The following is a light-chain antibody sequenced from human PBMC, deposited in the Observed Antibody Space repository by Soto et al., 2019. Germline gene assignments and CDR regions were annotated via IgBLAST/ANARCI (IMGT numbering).Light chain of an antibody. CDR3: CSYAGSAYV. Sequence: QSVLTQAASVSGSPGQWISISCPGTSIDVGSYNLVSWYQQHPGKAPKLMIYEGSKRPSGVSNRFSGSKSGNTASLTISGLQAEDEADYYCCSYAGSAYVFGTGTKVTVL. V-gene: IGLV2-23*01. CDR1: SIDVGSYNL. J-gene: IGLJ1*01. CDR2: EGS.